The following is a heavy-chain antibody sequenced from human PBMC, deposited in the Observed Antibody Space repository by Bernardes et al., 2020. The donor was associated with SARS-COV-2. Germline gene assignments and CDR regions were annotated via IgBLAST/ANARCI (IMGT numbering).Heavy chain of an antibody. CDR2: INHSGST. V-gene: IGHV4-34*01. Sequence: SETLSLTCAVYGVSFSGYYLSWIRQPPGKGLEWIWEINHSGSTNYNPSLESRVTISVETSKNQFSLKLSSVTAADTAVYYCARGRSSIHMILVVFTGGIFYFDYWGQGTLVTVSS. D-gene: IGHD3-22*01. CDR1: GVSFSGYY. CDR3: ARGRSSIHMILVVFTGGIFYFDY. J-gene: IGHJ4*02.